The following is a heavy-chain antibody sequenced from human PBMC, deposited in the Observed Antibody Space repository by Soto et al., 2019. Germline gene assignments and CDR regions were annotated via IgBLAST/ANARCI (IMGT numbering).Heavy chain of an antibody. D-gene: IGHD3-22*01. CDR1: GGSISSGDYS. V-gene: IGHV4-30-2*01. CDR2: IYQSGST. J-gene: IGHJ3*02. CDR3: AREVLYYDSSGYSWDDAFDI. Sequence: SETLSLTCAVSGGSISSGDYSWSWIRQPPGKGLEWIGFIYQSGSTYYNPSLASRVTMSIDRSRSQFSLKLNSVTAADTAVYYCAREVLYYDSSGYSWDDAFDIWGQGTMVT.